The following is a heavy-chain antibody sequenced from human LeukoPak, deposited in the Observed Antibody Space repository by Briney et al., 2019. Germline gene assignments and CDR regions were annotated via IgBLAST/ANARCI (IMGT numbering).Heavy chain of an antibody. CDR2: ISGSGGST. J-gene: IGHJ4*02. V-gene: IGHV3-23*01. CDR1: GFTFSSYA. Sequence: PGGSLRLSCAASGFTFSSYAMSWVRQAPGKGLEWVSAISGSGGSTSYADSVKGRFTISRDNSKNTLYLQMNSLRAEDTAVYYCAKDPNSGYDWGQYYFDYWGQGTLVTVSS. D-gene: IGHD5-12*01. CDR3: AKDPNSGYDWGQYYFDY.